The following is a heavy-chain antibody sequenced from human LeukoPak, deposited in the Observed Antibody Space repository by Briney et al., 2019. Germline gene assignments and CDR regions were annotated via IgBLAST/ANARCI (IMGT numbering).Heavy chain of an antibody. Sequence: SETLSLTCTVSGGSISSGSYYWSWIRQPAGKGLEWIGRIYTSGSTNYNPSLKSRVTISVDTSKNQFSLKLSSVTAADTAVYFCARGFRGPNFVHWGQGTLVTVSS. CDR1: GGSISSGSYY. V-gene: IGHV4-61*02. D-gene: IGHD3-10*01. J-gene: IGHJ4*02. CDR2: IYTSGST. CDR3: ARGFRGPNFVH.